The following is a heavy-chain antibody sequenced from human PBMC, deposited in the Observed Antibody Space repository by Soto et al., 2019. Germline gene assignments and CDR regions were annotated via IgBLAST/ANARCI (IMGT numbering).Heavy chain of an antibody. CDR1: GFTFSSYW. V-gene: IGHV3-7*03. D-gene: IGHD5-12*01. J-gene: IGHJ3*02. CDR2: IKQDGSEK. CDR3: ARDVSGYDSLNAFDI. Sequence: GGSLRLSCAASGFTFSSYWMSWVRQAPGKGLEWVANIKQDGSEKYYVDPVKGRFTISRDNAKNSLYLQMNSLRAEDTAVYYCARDVSGYDSLNAFDIWGQGTMVTVSS.